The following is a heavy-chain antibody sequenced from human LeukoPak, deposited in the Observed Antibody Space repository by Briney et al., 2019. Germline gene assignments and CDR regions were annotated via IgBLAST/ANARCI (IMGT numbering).Heavy chain of an antibody. Sequence: PGRSLRLSCAASGFTFSSYGMHWVRQAPGKGLEWVAVISYDGSNKYYADSVKGRFTISRDNSKNTLYLQMNSLRAEDTAVYYCAKDGTMVRGASLDYWGQGTLVTVSS. J-gene: IGHJ4*02. CDR1: GFTFSSYG. D-gene: IGHD3-10*01. V-gene: IGHV3-30*18. CDR2: ISYDGSNK. CDR3: AKDGTMVRGASLDY.